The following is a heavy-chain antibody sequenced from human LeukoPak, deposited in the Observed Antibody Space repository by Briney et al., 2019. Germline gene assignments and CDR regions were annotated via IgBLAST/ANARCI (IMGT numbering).Heavy chain of an antibody. V-gene: IGHV3-30-3*01. D-gene: IGHD5-18*01. Sequence: GGSLRLSCAASGFTFSSYAMNWVRQAPGKGLEWVAVISYDGSNKYYADSVKGRFTISRDNSKNTLYLQMNSLRAEDTAVYYCARAGGYSYGNFDYWGQGTLVTVSS. CDR1: GFTFSSYA. CDR2: ISYDGSNK. CDR3: ARAGGYSYGNFDY. J-gene: IGHJ4*02.